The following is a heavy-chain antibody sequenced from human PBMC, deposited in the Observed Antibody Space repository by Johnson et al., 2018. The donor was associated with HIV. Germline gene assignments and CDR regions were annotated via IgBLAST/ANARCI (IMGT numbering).Heavy chain of an antibody. CDR1: GFTFSSYD. J-gene: IGHJ3*01. V-gene: IGHV3-13*01. Sequence: VQLVESGGGLVQPGGSLRLSCAASGFTFSSYDMHWVRQATGKGLEWVSAIGTAGDTYYPGSVKGRFTISRDNAKNSLYLQMNSLRADDSAVYFCARDQGIAARPGWFDVWGQGTLVTVSS. D-gene: IGHD6-6*01. CDR2: IGTAGDT. CDR3: ARDQGIAARPGWFDV.